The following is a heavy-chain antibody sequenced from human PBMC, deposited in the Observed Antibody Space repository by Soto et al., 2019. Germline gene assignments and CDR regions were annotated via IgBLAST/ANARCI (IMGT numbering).Heavy chain of an antibody. CDR1: GFTFSSYA. CDR2: ISGSGGST. J-gene: IGHJ4*02. V-gene: IGHV3-23*01. D-gene: IGHD6-19*01. CDR3: AKSLGEQWLVRWAFDY. Sequence: GGSLRLSCAASGFTFSSYAMSWVRQAPGKGLEWVSAISGSGGSTYYADSVKGRFTISRDNSKNTLYLQMNSLRAEDTAVYYCAKSLGEQWLVRWAFDYWGQGTLVTVSS.